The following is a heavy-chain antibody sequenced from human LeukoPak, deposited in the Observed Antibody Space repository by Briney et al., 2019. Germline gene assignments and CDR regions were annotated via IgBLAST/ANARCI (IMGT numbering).Heavy chain of an antibody. D-gene: IGHD3-10*01. J-gene: IGHJ4*02. CDR2: IIPIFGTA. Sequence: ASVKVSWKASGGTFSSYAISWVRQAPGQGLEWMGGIIPIFGTANYAQKFQGRVTITADESTSTAYMELSSLRSEDTAVYYCASPTAGSGKHFDYWGQGTLVIVSS. V-gene: IGHV1-69*01. CDR3: ASPTAGSGKHFDY. CDR1: GGTFSSYA.